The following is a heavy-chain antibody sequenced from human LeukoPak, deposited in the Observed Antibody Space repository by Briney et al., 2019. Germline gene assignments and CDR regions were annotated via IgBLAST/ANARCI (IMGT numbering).Heavy chain of an antibody. D-gene: IGHD3-22*01. Sequence: ASVKVSCKVSGYTLTELSMHWVRQAPGKGLEWMGGFDPEDGETIYAQKFQGRVTITADESTSTAYMELSSLRSEDTAVYYCARGGYYYDSSGYYYGDYWGQGTLVTVSS. CDR3: ARGGYYYDSSGYYYGDY. CDR2: FDPEDGET. CDR1: GYTLTELS. V-gene: IGHV1-24*01. J-gene: IGHJ4*02.